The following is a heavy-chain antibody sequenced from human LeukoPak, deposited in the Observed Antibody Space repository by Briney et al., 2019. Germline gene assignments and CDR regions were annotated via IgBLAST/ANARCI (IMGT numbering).Heavy chain of an antibody. Sequence: SGPGLVKSSQTLSLTCAISGDSVSSNSVTWNWIRQSPSRGLEWLGRTYYRSTWYNDYAVSVRGRITVNPDTSKNQFSLQLNSVTPEDTAVYYCARGSIAAAGIWYFDYWGQGTLVTVSS. CDR2: TYYRSTWYN. D-gene: IGHD6-13*01. CDR3: ARGSIAAAGIWYFDY. V-gene: IGHV6-1*01. J-gene: IGHJ4*02. CDR1: GDSVSSNSVT.